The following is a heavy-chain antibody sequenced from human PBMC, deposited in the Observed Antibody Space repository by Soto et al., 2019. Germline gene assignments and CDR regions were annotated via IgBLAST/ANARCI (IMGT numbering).Heavy chain of an antibody. CDR1: GYTFTSYG. Sequence: ASSVKVSCKASGYTFTSYGISWVLHAPGQVLELMGWISAYNGNTNYAQKLQGRVTMTTDTSTSTAYMELRSLRSDDTAVYYCARNSAAGNHYYYYGMDVWGQGTTVTVSS. J-gene: IGHJ6*02. D-gene: IGHD6-13*01. CDR2: ISAYNGNT. CDR3: ARNSAAGNHYYYYGMDV. V-gene: IGHV1-18*04.